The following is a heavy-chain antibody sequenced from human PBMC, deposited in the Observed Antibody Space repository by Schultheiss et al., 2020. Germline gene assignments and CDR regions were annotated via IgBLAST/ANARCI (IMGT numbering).Heavy chain of an antibody. CDR3: ATSEATYYYYGMYV. D-gene: IGHD1-26*01. Sequence: ASVKVSCKASGYTFTSYGISWVRQAPGQGLEWMGWISAYNGNTNYAQKLQGRVTMTTDTSTSTAYMELRSLRSDDTAVYYCATSEATYYYYGMYVWGQGTTVTVS. CDR1: GYTFTSYG. J-gene: IGHJ6*02. CDR2: ISAYNGNT. V-gene: IGHV1-18*01.